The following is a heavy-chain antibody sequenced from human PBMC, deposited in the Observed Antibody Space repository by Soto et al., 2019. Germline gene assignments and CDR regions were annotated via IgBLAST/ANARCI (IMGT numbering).Heavy chain of an antibody. D-gene: IGHD4-17*01. CDR2: IRGRAKKYAT. CDR1: GFNFSGSA. CDR3: CGRGGDSLQDI. Sequence: EVQLVESGGDLVQPGGSLNLSCTGLGFNFSGSALHWVRQPSGKGLEWVGRIRGRAKKYATSYATSVRGRFYLSRDDSKNTAFLQMNSLRDEDTGVYFCCGRGGDSLQDIWGQGTLVTVSS. J-gene: IGHJ4*02. V-gene: IGHV3-73*01.